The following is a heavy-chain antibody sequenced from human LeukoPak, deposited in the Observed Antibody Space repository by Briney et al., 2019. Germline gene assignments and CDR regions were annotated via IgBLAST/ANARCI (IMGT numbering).Heavy chain of an antibody. CDR3: ARSAAMVRGVIDY. D-gene: IGHD3-10*01. CDR2: IYYSGST. CDR1: GGSISSSSYY. Sequence: ASETLTLTCTVSGGSISSSSYYWDWIRQPPGKGLEWIGSIYYSGSTYYNPSLKSRVTISVDTSKNQFSLKLSSVTAADTAVYYCARSAAMVRGVIDYWGQGTLVTVSS. V-gene: IGHV4-39*07. J-gene: IGHJ4*02.